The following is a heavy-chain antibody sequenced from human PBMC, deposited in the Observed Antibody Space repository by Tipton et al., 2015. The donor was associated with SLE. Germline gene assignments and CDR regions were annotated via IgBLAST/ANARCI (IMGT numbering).Heavy chain of an antibody. Sequence: TLSLTCTVSGGSISSYYWSWIRQPAGKGLEWIGRVYASGSTNYNPSLKSRVTVSVDTSKKQFSLKLSSVTAADTAVYYCARGGDYYGSGSHYPDAFDIWGQGTMVTVSS. V-gene: IGHV4-4*07. CDR2: VYASGST. J-gene: IGHJ3*02. CDR1: GGSISSYY. CDR3: ARGGDYYGSGSHYPDAFDI. D-gene: IGHD3-10*01.